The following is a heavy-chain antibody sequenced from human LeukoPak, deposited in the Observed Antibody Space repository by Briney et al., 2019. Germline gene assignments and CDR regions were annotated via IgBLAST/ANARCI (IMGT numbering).Heavy chain of an antibody. CDR2: IIPIFGTA. V-gene: IGHV1-69*05. J-gene: IGHJ6*03. Sequence: ASVKVSCKASGGTFSSYAISWVRQAPGQGLEWMGGIIPIFGTANYAQKFQGRVTITTDESTSPAYMELSSLRSEDTAVYYCARARNDFWSGYYTGYYYYYMDVWGKGTTVTVSS. D-gene: IGHD3-3*01. CDR1: GGTFSSYA. CDR3: ARARNDFWSGYYTGYYYYYMDV.